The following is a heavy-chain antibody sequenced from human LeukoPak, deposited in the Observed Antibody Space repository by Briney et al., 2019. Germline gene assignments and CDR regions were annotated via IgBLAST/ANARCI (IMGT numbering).Heavy chain of an antibody. Sequence: GGSLRLSCAASGFTFSSYSMNWVRQAPGKGLEWVSSISSSSYIYYADSVKGRFTISRDNAKNSLYLQMNSLRAEDTAVYYCARALGEWLTLYYFDYWGQGTLVTVSS. CDR1: GFTFSSYS. CDR2: ISSSSYI. J-gene: IGHJ4*02. CDR3: ARALGEWLTLYYFDY. D-gene: IGHD6-19*01. V-gene: IGHV3-21*01.